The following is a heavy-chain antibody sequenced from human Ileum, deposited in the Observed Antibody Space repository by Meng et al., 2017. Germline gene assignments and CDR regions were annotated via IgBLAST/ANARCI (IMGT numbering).Heavy chain of an antibody. D-gene: IGHD1-26*01. CDR1: GYTFTIDG. V-gene: IGHV1-18*01. CDR3: ARDYSGTSYRFSDY. CDR2: ISVYNGNT. J-gene: IGHJ4*02. Sequence: QVHLVQSGAEVKKPGASATVSCNAFGYTFTIDGISLVRQAPGQGLEWMGGISVYNGNTNYAQKFQGRVTMTADTSTSTAYMELRSLRSDDTAVYYCARDYSGTSYRFSDYWGQGTLVTVSS.